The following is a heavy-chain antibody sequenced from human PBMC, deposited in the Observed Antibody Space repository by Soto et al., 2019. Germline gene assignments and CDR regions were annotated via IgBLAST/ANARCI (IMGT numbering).Heavy chain of an antibody. J-gene: IGHJ5*02. D-gene: IGHD3-9*01. CDR3: ARDTSPGPSAPRYFDWFSFDP. V-gene: IGHV1-46*03. Sequence: GASVKVSCTTSGYTIINYGITWVRQATRQGLEWMGIINPSGGSTSYAQKFQGRVTMTRDTSTSTVYMELSSLRSEDTAVYYCARDTSPGPSAPRYFDWFSFDPWGQGTLVTVSS. CDR1: GYTIINYG. CDR2: INPSGGST.